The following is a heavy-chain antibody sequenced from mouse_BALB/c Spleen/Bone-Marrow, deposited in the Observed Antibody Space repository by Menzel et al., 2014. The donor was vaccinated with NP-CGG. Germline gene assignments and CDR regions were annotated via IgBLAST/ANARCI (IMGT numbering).Heavy chain of an antibody. D-gene: IGHD2-14*01. CDR2: ILPGSGST. CDR1: GYTFSSYW. V-gene: IGHV1-9*01. CDR3: ARRGYDGAY. Sequence: VKLVESGAELMKPGASVKISCEATGYTFSSYWIEWVKQRPGHGLEWIGEILPGSGSTNYNEKFKGKATFTADTSSNTAYMQLSSLTSEDSAVYYCARRGYDGAYWGQGTLVTVSA. J-gene: IGHJ3*01.